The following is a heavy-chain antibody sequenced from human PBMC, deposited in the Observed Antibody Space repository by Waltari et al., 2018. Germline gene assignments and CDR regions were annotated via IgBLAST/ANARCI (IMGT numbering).Heavy chain of an antibody. D-gene: IGHD5-18*01. Sequence: EVQLVESGGGLVQPGRSLRLSCAASGFTFDDYAMHWVRQAPGKGLGWVSGISLNMGSIGYADSVKGRFTISRDNAKNSLYLQMNSLRAEDTALYYCAKDTDTAMVSFDYWGQGTLVTVSS. CDR1: GFTFDDYA. CDR3: AKDTDTAMVSFDY. V-gene: IGHV3-9*01. CDR2: ISLNMGSI. J-gene: IGHJ4*02.